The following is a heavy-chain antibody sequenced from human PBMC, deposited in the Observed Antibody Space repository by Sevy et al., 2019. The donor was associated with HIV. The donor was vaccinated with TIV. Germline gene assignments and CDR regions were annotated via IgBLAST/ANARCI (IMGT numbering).Heavy chain of an antibody. CDR1: GFTFSSYA. D-gene: IGHD3-22*01. V-gene: IGHV3-23*01. Sequence: GGSLRLSCAASGFTFSSYAMSWVRQAPGKGLEWVSAFSGSGGSTYYADSVKGRFTISRDNSKNTLYLQMNSLRAEDTAVYYCAKDVITMIECHYAFDIWGQGTMVTVSS. J-gene: IGHJ3*02. CDR2: FSGSGGST. CDR3: AKDVITMIECHYAFDI.